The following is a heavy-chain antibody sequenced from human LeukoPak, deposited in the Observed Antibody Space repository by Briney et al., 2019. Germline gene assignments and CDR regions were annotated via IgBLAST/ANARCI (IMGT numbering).Heavy chain of an antibody. CDR1: GYTFTGYY. V-gene: IGHV7-4-1*02. D-gene: IGHD6-13*01. CDR2: INTNTGNP. J-gene: IGHJ3*02. Sequence: ASVKVSCKASGYTFTGYYMHWVRQAPGQGLEWMGWINTNTGNPTYAQGFTGRFVFSLDTSVSTAYLQISSLKAEDTAVYYCAREGAGIAAAGAFDIWGQGTMVTVSS. CDR3: AREGAGIAAAGAFDI.